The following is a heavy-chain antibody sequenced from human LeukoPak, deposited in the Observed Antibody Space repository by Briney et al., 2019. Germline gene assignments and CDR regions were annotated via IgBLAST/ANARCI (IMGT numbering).Heavy chain of an antibody. Sequence: GRSLRLSCAASGFTFSSYAMHWVRQAPGKGLEWVAVISYDGSNKYYADSVKGRFTISRDNSKNTLYLQMNSLRAEDTAVYYCARDPGAITMVRGVGYYYYGMDVWGKGTTVTASS. CDR2: ISYDGSNK. V-gene: IGHV3-30*04. CDR3: ARDPGAITMVRGVGYYYYGMDV. CDR1: GFTFSSYA. D-gene: IGHD3-10*01. J-gene: IGHJ6*04.